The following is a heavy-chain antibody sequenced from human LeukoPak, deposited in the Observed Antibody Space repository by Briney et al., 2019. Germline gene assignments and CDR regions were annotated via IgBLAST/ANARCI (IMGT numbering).Heavy chain of an antibody. Sequence: NPSETLSLTCAVYGGSFSGYYWSWIRQPPGKGLEWIGYIYYSGSTNYNPSLKSRVTISVDTSKNQFSLKLSSVTAADTAVYYCARYLDTPPPASSGWLYNWFDPWGQGTLVTVSS. D-gene: IGHD6-19*01. V-gene: IGHV4-59*01. CDR2: IYYSGST. J-gene: IGHJ5*02. CDR1: GGSFSGYY. CDR3: ARYLDTPPPASSGWLYNWFDP.